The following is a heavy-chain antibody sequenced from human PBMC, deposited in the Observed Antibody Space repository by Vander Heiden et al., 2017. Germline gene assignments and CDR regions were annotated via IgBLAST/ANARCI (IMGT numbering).Heavy chain of an antibody. CDR2: ISSSSSYI. CDR1: GFTFSSYS. D-gene: IGHD4-17*01. V-gene: IGHV3-21*01. CDR3: ARDSYGATGY. J-gene: IGHJ4*02. Sequence: EVQLVESGGGLVKPGGSLSLSCAASGFTFSSYSMNWVRQAPGKGLEWVSSISSSSSYIYYADSVKGRFTISRDNAKNSLYLQMNSLRAEDTAVYYCARDSYGATGYWGQGTLVTVSS.